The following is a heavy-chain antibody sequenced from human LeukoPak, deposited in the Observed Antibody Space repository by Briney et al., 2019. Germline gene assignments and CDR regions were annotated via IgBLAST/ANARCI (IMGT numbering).Heavy chain of an antibody. D-gene: IGHD3-10*01. CDR1: GDSISNSY. J-gene: IGHJ5*02. V-gene: IGHV4-59*01. Sequence: SETLSLTCTVSGDSISNSYWSWIRQPPGEALEWIAYIYYSGSTNYNPSLKSRVTISVDTSKNQFSLKLSSVTAADTAVYYCAREGVILRFGELYSWFAPWGQGTLVTVSS. CDR2: IYYSGST. CDR3: AREGVILRFGELYSWFAP.